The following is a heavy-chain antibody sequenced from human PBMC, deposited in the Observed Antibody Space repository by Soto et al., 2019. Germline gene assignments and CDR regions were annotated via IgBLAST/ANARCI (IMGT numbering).Heavy chain of an antibody. V-gene: IGHV4-39*01. CDR3: ARLATTVSTPNY. J-gene: IGHJ4*02. CDR2: IHYRGST. CDR1: GGSVSVDSYY. Sequence: TLSLTCAVSGGSVSVDSYYWAWIRQPPGKGLEWIATIHYRGSTYYATSLKSRVTISIDTSKNQFSLMLASVTATDTAFYYCARLATTVSTPNYWGQGTLVTVSS. D-gene: IGHD4-17*01.